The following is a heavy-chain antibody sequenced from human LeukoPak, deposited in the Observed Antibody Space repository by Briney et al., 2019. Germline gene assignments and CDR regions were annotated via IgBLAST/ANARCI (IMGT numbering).Heavy chain of an antibody. D-gene: IGHD5-24*01. J-gene: IGHJ4*02. V-gene: IGHV3-66*01. CDR2: IYSGGST. CDR3: ARDSEGLRDGYNYFDY. CDR1: GFTVSSNY. Sequence: GGSLRLSCAASGFTVSSNYMSWVRQAPGKGLEWVSVIYSGGSTYYADSVKGRFTISRDNSKNTLYLQMNSLRAEDTAVYYRARDSEGLRDGYNYFDYWGQGTLVTVSS.